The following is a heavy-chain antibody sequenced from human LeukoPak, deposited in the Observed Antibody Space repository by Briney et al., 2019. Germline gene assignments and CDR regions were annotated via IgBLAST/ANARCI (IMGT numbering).Heavy chain of an antibody. D-gene: IGHD4-17*01. V-gene: IGHV3-23*01. CDR2: IGVGGGST. J-gene: IGHJ4*02. CDR3: AKDQAYGDCEPGFDY. Sequence: GGSLKLSCAASGFTFSSSAMQWVRQARGKGLEWVSAIGVGGGSTYYAQSLKGRFTIPRDNSTNTPYLQMNSLRAEDTAVYYCAKDQAYGDCEPGFDYWAQGTLVTVSS. CDR1: GFTFSSSA.